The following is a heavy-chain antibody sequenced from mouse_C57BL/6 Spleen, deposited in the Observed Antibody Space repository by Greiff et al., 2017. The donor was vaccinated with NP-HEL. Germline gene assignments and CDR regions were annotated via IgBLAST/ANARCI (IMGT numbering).Heavy chain of an antibody. J-gene: IGHJ4*01. CDR2: IDPSDSYT. Sequence: VQLQQPGAELVRPGTSVKLSCKASGYTFTSYWMHWVKQRPGQGLEWIGVIDPSDSYTNYNQKFKGKATLTVDTSSSTAYMQLSSLTSEDSAVYYCARDGYDNYYAMDYWGQGTSVTVSS. V-gene: IGHV1-59*01. CDR3: ARDGYDNYYAMDY. CDR1: GYTFTSYW. D-gene: IGHD2-2*01.